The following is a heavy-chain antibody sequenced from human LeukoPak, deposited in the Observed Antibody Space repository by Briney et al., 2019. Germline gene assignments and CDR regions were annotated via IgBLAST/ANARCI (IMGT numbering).Heavy chain of an antibody. V-gene: IGHV3-23*01. CDR3: AKDSGYCSSTSCPNRGAFDI. J-gene: IGHJ3*02. CDR1: GFTFSSYA. CDR2: ISGSGGST. D-gene: IGHD2-2*01. Sequence: GGSLRLSCAASGFTFSSYAMSWVRQAPGKGLEWVSAISGSGGSTYYADSVKGRFTISRDNSKNTLYLQMNSLRAEDTAVYYCAKDSGYCSSTSCPNRGAFDIWGQGTMVTVSS.